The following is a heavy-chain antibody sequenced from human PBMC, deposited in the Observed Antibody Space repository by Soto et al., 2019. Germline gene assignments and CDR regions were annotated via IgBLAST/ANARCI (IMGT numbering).Heavy chain of an antibody. CDR1: GFTFSSYA. V-gene: IGHV3-30-3*01. Sequence: ESGGGVVQPGRSLRLSCAASGFTFSSYAMHWVRQAPGEGLEWVALITFDGTNKYYVDSVKGRFTISRDNSKNTLYLQMNSLRAEDTAVYYCARDGLYDSSGGYYFDYWGQGNLVTVSS. J-gene: IGHJ4*02. D-gene: IGHD3-22*01. CDR2: ITFDGTNK. CDR3: ARDGLYDSSGGYYFDY.